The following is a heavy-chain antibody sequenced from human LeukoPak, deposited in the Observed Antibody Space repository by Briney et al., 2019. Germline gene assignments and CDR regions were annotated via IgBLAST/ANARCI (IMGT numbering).Heavy chain of an antibody. J-gene: IGHJ3*02. CDR2: IYYSGST. CDR1: NASIISSSYY. V-gene: IGHV4-61*05. Sequence: PSETLSLTCSVSNASIISSSYYWGWIRQPPGKGLEWIGYIYYSGSTNYNPSLKSRVTISVDTSKNQFSLKLSSVTAADTAVYYCARVRRYFDWSPKVYDAFDIWGQGTMVTVSS. D-gene: IGHD3-9*01. CDR3: ARVRRYFDWSPKVYDAFDI.